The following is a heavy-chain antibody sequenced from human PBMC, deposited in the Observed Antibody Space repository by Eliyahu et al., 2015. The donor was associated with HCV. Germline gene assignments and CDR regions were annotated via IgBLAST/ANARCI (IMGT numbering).Heavy chain of an antibody. CDR2: VHPNSGGT. J-gene: IGHJ6*02. CDR1: GYTFTGYY. V-gene: IGHV1-2*02. Sequence: QVQLVQSGAEVKKPGASVKVSCKASGYTFTGYYMHWVRQAPGPRAWVVGWVHPNSGGTNYAQKFQGRVTMTRDTSISTAYMELSRLRSDDTAVYYCARGSQGGGGIAAAGSYGMDVWGQGTTVTVSS. D-gene: IGHD6-13*01. CDR3: ARGSQGGGGIAAAGSYGMDV.